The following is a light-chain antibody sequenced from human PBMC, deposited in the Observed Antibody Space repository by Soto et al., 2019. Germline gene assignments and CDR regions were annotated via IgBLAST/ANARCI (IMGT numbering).Light chain of an antibody. CDR3: AAWDDSLNGWV. CDR1: SSNVGSNT. J-gene: IGLJ3*02. V-gene: IGLV1-44*01. CDR2: SNN. Sequence: QSVLTQPPSASGTPGQRVTISCSGSSSNVGSNTVSWYQQLPGTAPKLLIYSNNQRPSGVPDRFSGSKSGTSVSLAISGLQSEDESDYDCAAWDDSLNGWVFGAGTKLTVL.